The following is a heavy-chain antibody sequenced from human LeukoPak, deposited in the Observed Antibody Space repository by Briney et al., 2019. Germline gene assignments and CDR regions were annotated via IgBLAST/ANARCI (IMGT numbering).Heavy chain of an antibody. Sequence: ASVKVSCKASGYTFTSYGISWVRQAPGQGLEWMGWISAYNGNTNYAQKLQGRVTMTTDTSTSTAYMELRSLRSDDTAVYYCARESEYRSSFSFDYWGQGTLVTVSS. CDR3: ARESEYRSSFSFDY. CDR1: GYTFTSYG. J-gene: IGHJ4*02. D-gene: IGHD6-6*01. V-gene: IGHV1-18*01. CDR2: ISAYNGNT.